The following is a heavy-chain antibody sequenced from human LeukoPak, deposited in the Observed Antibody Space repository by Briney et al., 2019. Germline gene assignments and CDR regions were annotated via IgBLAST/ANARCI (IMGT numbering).Heavy chain of an antibody. V-gene: IGHV1-8*02. CDR1: GGTFSSSA. CDR2: MNPNSGNT. CDR3: ARSISSSWVRFDP. D-gene: IGHD6-13*01. Sequence: ASVKVSCKASGGTFSSSAINWVRQATGQGLEWMGWMNPNSGNTGYAQKFQGRVTMTRNTSISTAYMELSNLRSEDTAVYYCARSISSSWVRFDPWGQGTLVTVSS. J-gene: IGHJ5*02.